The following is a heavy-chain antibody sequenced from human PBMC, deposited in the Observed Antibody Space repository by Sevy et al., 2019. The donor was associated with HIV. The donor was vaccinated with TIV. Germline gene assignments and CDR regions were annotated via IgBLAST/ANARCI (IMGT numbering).Heavy chain of an antibody. J-gene: IGHJ4*02. Sequence: GGCLRLSCAASGFTFSNYAMSWVRQAPGKGLEWVSAISGSGGSTYYADSVKGRFTISIDNSKNTLYLQMNSLRAEDTAVYYCAKAQRKRLDYWGQGTLVTVSS. CDR3: AKAQRKRLDY. V-gene: IGHV3-23*01. CDR1: GFTFSNYA. CDR2: ISGSGGST.